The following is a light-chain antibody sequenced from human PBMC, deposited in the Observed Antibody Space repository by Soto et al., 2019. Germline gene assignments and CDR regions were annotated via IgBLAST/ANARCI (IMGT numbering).Light chain of an antibody. CDR2: EVS. Sequence: QSALTQPASVSGSPGQSITISCTGTSSDVGGYNYVSWYQQYPGKAPKLMIYEVSNRPSGVSNRFSGSKSGNTASLTISGLQAEDEADYYCSSHTSSSTLVFGGGTKVTVL. CDR1: SSDVGGYNY. V-gene: IGLV2-14*01. J-gene: IGLJ2*01. CDR3: SSHTSSSTLV.